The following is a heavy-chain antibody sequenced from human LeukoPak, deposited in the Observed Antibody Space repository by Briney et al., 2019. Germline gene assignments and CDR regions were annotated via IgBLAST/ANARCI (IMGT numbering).Heavy chain of an antibody. CDR3: AKAAAAPGFDF. J-gene: IGHJ4*02. CDR1: GFTSSSYG. V-gene: IGHV3-23*01. Sequence: PGGSLRLSCAASGFTSSSYGLNWVRQAPGKGLEWVATVSGSGDRMYHADSVKGRFTISRDNSKNTIYLQMNSLRAEDTALYYCAKAAAAPGFDFWGQGTLVTVSS. D-gene: IGHD6-13*01. CDR2: VSGSGDRM.